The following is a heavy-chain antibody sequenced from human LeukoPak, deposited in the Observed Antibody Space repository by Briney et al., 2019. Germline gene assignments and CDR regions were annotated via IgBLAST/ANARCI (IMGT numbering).Heavy chain of an antibody. CDR3: ARHRGSLKTGYFPKNPLDV. CDR1: GASLSGSQYY. D-gene: IGHD3-9*01. Sequence: SETLSLTCSVSGASLSGSQYYWGWIRQPPGRPLQWIATIFYTGSTLYNPSLSSRVSLSVDTSKKQISLRLTSVTAADSALYYCARHRGSLKTGYFPKNPLDVWGQGTMVTVSS. V-gene: IGHV4-39*01. J-gene: IGHJ3*01. CDR2: IFYTGST.